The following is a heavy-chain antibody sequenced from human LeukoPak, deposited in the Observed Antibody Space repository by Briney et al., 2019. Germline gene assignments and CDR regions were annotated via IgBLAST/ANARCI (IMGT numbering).Heavy chain of an antibody. CDR2: VYPGDSET. D-gene: IGHD2/OR15-2a*01. Sequence: GESLKISCTGSGYYFTTRLLAWVRQKPGKGLGWMGTVYPGDSETKYRPAFAGQVSISGDKSINTVYLQCDSLKASDTAMYYCARAKGSIYFYGMDAWAQGTMVIVFS. J-gene: IGHJ6*02. CDR1: GYYFTTRL. V-gene: IGHV5-51*01. CDR3: ARAKGSIYFYGMDA.